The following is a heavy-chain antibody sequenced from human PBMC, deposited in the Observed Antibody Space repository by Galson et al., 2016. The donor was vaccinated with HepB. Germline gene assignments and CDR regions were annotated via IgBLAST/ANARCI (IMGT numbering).Heavy chain of an antibody. J-gene: IGHJ4*02. D-gene: IGHD6-19*01. CDR3: ARLPHSSGWYLDY. CDR2: IKHDGSLK. Sequence: SLRLSCATSTFPFSRYWMTWVRQAPGRGLEWVANIKHDGSLKYYADSVKGRFTISRDNAKNSLYLQMNSLRAEDTAVYYWARLPHSSGWYLDYWGQGTLFTVSS. V-gene: IGHV3-7*01. CDR1: TFPFSRYW.